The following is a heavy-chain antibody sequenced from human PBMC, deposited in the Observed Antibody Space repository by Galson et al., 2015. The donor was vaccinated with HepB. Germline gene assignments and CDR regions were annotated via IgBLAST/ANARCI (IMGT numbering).Heavy chain of an antibody. D-gene: IGHD3-10*01. Sequence: SLRLSCAASGFTFSSYSMNWVRQAPGKGLEWVSSTRSSSSYVFYADSVKGRFTISRDNAKNSLYLQTNSLRAEDTAVYYCARDELSGTMVRGVITYYFDYWGQGTLVTVSS. CDR3: ARDELSGTMVRGVITYYFDY. CDR1: GFTFSSYS. J-gene: IGHJ4*02. CDR2: TRSSSSYV. V-gene: IGHV3-21*01.